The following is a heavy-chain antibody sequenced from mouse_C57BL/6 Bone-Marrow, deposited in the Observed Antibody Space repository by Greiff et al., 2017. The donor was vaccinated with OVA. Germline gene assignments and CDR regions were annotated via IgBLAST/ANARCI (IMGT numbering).Heavy chain of an antibody. CDR3: ARPRNPYYFDY. CDR2: IDPSDSYP. CDR1: GYTFTSYW. Sequence: VQLQQPGAELVRPGTSVKLSCKASGYTFTSYWMHWVKQRPGQGLEWIGVIDPSDSYPNYNQKFKGQATFTVDTSSSTAYMQLSSLTSEDSAVYYCARPRNPYYFDYWGQGTTLTVSS. V-gene: IGHV1-59*01. D-gene: IGHD2-1*01. J-gene: IGHJ2*01.